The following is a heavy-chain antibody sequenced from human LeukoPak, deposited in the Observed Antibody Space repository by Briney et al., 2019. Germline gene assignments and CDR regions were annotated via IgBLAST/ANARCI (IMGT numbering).Heavy chain of an antibody. CDR3: AKDQLGYSYGYFDY. CDR1: GFTFSSYA. Sequence: GSLRLSCAASGFTFSSYAMSWVRQAPGKGMEWVSAISGSGGSTYYADSVKGRFTISRDNSKNTLYLQMNSLRAEDTAVYYCAKDQLGYSYGYFDYWGQGTLVTVSS. CDR2: ISGSGGST. V-gene: IGHV3-23*01. J-gene: IGHJ4*02. D-gene: IGHD5-18*01.